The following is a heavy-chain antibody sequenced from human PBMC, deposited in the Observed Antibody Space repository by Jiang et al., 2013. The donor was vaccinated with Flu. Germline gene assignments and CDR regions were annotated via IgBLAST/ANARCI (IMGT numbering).Heavy chain of an antibody. CDR3: ARVYYYGSGSHTLHGTWFDP. CDR1: GGSISSGGYY. Sequence: GSGLVKPSQTLSLTCTVPGGSISSGGYYWSWIRQHPGKGLEWIGYIYYSGSTYYNPSLKSRVTISVDTSKNQFSLKLSSVTAADTAVYYCARVYYYGSGSHTLHGTWFDPWGQGTLVTVSS. V-gene: IGHV4-31*03. J-gene: IGHJ5*02. CDR2: IYYSGST. D-gene: IGHD3-10*01.